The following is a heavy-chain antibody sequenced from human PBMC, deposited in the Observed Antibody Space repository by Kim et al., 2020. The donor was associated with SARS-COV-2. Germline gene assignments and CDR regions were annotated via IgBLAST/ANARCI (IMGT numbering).Heavy chain of an antibody. Sequence: GGSLRLSCAVSGFTFNSYSMNWVRQAPGKGLEWVSYISSSSSTIYYADSVKGRFTISRDNAKNSLYLQMNSLRDEDTAVYYCARDYSSSSGRHAFDIWGQGTMVTVSS. V-gene: IGHV3-48*02. CDR1: GFTFNSYS. CDR3: ARDYSSSSGRHAFDI. J-gene: IGHJ3*02. CDR2: ISSSSSTI. D-gene: IGHD6-6*01.